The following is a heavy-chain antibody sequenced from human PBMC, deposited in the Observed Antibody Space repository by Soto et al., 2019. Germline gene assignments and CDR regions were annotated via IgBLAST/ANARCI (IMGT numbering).Heavy chain of an antibody. D-gene: IGHD1-26*01. J-gene: IGHJ6*02. V-gene: IGHV1-2*02. CDR1: GYTFTGYY. CDR2: IYPNSGGT. CDR3: ARDTAATSVIYYYYGMDV. Sequence: ASVKVSCKASGYTFTGYYMHWVRQAPGQGLEWMGWIYPNSGGTNYAQKFQGRVTMTRDTSISTAYMELSRLRSDDTAVYYCARDTAATSVIYYYYGMDVWGQGTTVTVSS.